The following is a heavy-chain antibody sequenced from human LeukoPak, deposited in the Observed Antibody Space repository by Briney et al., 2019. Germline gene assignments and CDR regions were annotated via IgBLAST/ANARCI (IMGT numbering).Heavy chain of an antibody. D-gene: IGHD2-2*01. CDR3: ARVHSNTWYGNYFDY. J-gene: IGHJ4*02. V-gene: IGHV3-72*01. CDR2: FRNKANGYTT. Sequence: PGGSLRLSCVASGFTFSDHYMDWVRQAPGKGLEWVGRFRNKANGYTTEYAASVKGRFTISRDDSKNSLFLQMSSLKTEDTAVYYCARVHSNTWYGNYFDYWGQGTLVTVSS. CDR1: GFTFSDHY.